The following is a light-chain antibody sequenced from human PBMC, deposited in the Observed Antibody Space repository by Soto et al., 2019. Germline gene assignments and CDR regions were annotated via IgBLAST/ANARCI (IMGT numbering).Light chain of an antibody. J-gene: IGLJ2*01. Sequence: QSVLTQPASVSGSPGQSITISCTGTSSDVGSYNLVSRYQQHPGKAPKLMIYEVSKRPSGVSNRFSGSKSGNTASLTISGLQAEDEADYYCCSYAGSSTLVFGGGTQLTVL. CDR1: SSDVGSYNL. V-gene: IGLV2-23*02. CDR3: CSYAGSSTLV. CDR2: EVS.